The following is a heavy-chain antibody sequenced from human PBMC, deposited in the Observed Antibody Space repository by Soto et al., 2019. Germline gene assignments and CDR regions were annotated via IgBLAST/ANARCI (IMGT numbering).Heavy chain of an antibody. CDR3: AEGVQVVPTYYYYGMDV. D-gene: IGHD2-8*02. CDR1: GYTFTSYG. CDR2: ISAYNGNT. V-gene: IGHV1-18*01. Sequence: GASVKVSCKASGYTFTSYGISWVRQAPGQGLEWMGWISAYNGNTNYAQKLQGRVTMTTDTSTSTAYMELRSLRSDDTAVYYCAEGVQVVPTYYYYGMDVWGQGTTVTIS. J-gene: IGHJ6*02.